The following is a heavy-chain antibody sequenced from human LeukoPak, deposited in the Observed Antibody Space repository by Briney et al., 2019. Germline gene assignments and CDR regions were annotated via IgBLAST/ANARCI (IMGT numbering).Heavy chain of an antibody. J-gene: IGHJ4*02. Sequence: GGSLRLSCAASGFTFTNYNMNWVRQAPGKGLEWVSSITSSGTYIFYADSVKGRFTISRDNAKNSLYLQMNSLRAEDSAVYYCARGSSNHPPYYFYYWGQGTLVPVSS. CDR3: ARGSSNHPPYYFYY. V-gene: IGHV3-21*01. CDR1: GFTFTNYN. CDR2: ITSSGTYI. D-gene: IGHD2-2*01.